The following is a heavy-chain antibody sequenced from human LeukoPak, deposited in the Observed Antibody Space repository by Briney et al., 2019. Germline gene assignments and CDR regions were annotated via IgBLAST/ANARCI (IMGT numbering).Heavy chain of an antibody. D-gene: IGHD3-10*02. CDR3: AELGITMIGGV. V-gene: IGHV3-48*03. J-gene: IGHJ6*04. CDR2: ISSSGSTI. CDR1: GFTFSSYE. Sequence: PGGSLRLSCAASGFTFSSYEMNWVRQAPGKGLEWVSYISSSGSTIYYADSVKGRFTISRDNAKNSLYLQMNSLRAEDTSVYYCAELGITMIGGVWGKGTTVTISS.